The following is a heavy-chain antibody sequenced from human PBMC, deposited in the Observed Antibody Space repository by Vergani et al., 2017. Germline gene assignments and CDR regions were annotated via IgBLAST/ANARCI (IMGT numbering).Heavy chain of an antibody. CDR1: GFTFSSYS. V-gene: IGHV3-21*01. D-gene: IGHD2-21*02. CDR3: ARVSAYCGGDCSRDY. Sequence: EVQLVESGGGLVKPGGSLRLSCAASGFTFSSYSMNWVRQAPGKGLEWVSSISSSSSYIYYADSVKGRFTISRDNAKNSLYLRMNSLRAEDTAVYYCARVSAYCGGDCSRDYWGQGTLVTVSS. CDR2: ISSSSSYI. J-gene: IGHJ4*02.